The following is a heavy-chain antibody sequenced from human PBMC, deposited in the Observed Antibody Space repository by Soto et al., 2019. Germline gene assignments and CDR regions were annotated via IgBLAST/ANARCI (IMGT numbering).Heavy chain of an antibody. V-gene: IGHV1-8*01. D-gene: IGHD6-6*01. Sequence: ASVKVSCKASGYTFTSYDINWVRQATGQGLEWMGWMNPNSGNTGYAQKFQGRVTMTRNASISTAYMELSSLRSEDTAVYYCAKDLEGYRAARAYYYGMDVWGQGTTVTVSS. CDR2: MNPNSGNT. CDR3: AKDLEGYRAARAYYYGMDV. J-gene: IGHJ6*02. CDR1: GYTFTSYD.